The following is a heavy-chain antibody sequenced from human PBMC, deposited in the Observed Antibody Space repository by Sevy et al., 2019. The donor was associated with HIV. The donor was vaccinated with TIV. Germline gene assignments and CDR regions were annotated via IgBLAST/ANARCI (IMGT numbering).Heavy chain of an antibody. CDR1: GFTFSSYS. V-gene: IGHV3-48*02. CDR2: ISSSSSTI. Sequence: GGSLRLSCAASGFTFSSYSMNWVRQAPGKGLEWVSYISSSSSTIYYADSVKGRFTISRDNAKNSLYLQMNSLRDEDTAVYYCARERLRFLRHLSVPPDYWGQGTLVTVSS. J-gene: IGHJ4*02. D-gene: IGHD3-3*01. CDR3: ARERLRFLRHLSVPPDY.